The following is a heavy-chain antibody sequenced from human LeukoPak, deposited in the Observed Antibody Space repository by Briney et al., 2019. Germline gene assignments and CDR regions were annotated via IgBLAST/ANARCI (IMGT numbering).Heavy chain of an antibody. Sequence: PGGSLRLSCAASGYTFSGYWMSWVRQAPGKGLEGGANIKQDGSEKYYVDSVKGRFTISRDNAKNSLYLQMNSLRAEDTAVYYCARRGHLDYWGQGTLVTVSS. J-gene: IGHJ4*02. V-gene: IGHV3-7*05. D-gene: IGHD3-16*01. CDR3: ARRGHLDY. CDR1: GYTFSGYW. CDR2: IKQDGSEK.